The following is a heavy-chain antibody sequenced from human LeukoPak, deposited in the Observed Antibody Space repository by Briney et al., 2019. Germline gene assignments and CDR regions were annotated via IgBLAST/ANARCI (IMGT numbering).Heavy chain of an antibody. CDR3: ARGGYSHFDY. CDR1: GYTFSSYD. CDR2: MNPNSANT. V-gene: IGHV1-8*01. Sequence: ASVKVSCKASGYTFSSYDINWGRQATGQGLEWMGWMNPNSANTGYAQKFQGRVTMTRNTSISTAYMELSSLRSEDTAVYYCARGGYSHFDYWGQGTLVTVSS. J-gene: IGHJ4*02. D-gene: IGHD5-18*01.